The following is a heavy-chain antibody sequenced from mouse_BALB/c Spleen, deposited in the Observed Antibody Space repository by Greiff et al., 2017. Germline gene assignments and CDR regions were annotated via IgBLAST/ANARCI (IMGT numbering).Heavy chain of an antibody. V-gene: IGHV3-6*02. Sequence: EVKLEESGPGLVKPSQSLSLTCSVTGYSITSGYYWNWIRQFPGNKLEWMGYISYDGSNNYNPSLKNRISITRDTSKNQFFLKLNSVTTEDTATYYCARGRDYDEDGFDYWGQGTTLTVSS. D-gene: IGHD2-4*01. CDR3: ARGRDYDEDGFDY. CDR2: ISYDGSN. J-gene: IGHJ2*01. CDR1: GYSITSGYY.